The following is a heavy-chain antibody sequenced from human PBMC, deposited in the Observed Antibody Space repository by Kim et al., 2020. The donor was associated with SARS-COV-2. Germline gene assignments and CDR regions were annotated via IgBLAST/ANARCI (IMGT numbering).Heavy chain of an antibody. V-gene: IGHV3-30*18. CDR2: ISYDGSNK. CDR1: GFTFSSYG. CDR3: AKMIVVVITTAGNDAFDI. Sequence: GGSLRLSCAASGFTFSSYGMHWVRQAPGKGLEWVAVISYDGSNKYYADSVKGRFTISRDNSKNTLYLQMNSLRAEDTAVYYCAKMIVVVITTAGNDAFDIWGQGTMVTVSS. J-gene: IGHJ3*02. D-gene: IGHD3-22*01.